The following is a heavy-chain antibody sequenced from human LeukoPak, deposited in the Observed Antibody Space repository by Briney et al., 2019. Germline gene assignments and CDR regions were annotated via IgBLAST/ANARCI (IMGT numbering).Heavy chain of an antibody. CDR3: ASSEWLLYRSFDY. V-gene: IGHV4-4*02. CDR1: GGSISSRNW. J-gene: IGHJ4*02. D-gene: IGHD3-3*01. Sequence: SGTLSLTCAVSGGSISSRNWWSWVRQPPGKGLEWIGEIYHSGSTNYNPSLKTRVTISVDTSKNQFSLKLSSVTAADTAVYYCASSEWLLYRSFDYWGQGTLVTVSS. CDR2: IYHSGST.